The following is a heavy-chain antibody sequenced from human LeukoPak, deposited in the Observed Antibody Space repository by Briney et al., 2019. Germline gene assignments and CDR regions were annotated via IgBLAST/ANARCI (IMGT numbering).Heavy chain of an antibody. D-gene: IGHD6-19*01. V-gene: IGHV3-30*02. Sequence: GGSLRLSCAASGFTFSDFGMHWVRQAPGKGLEWVAFIRYDGSNKYYADSVKGRFTISRDNSKNTLYLQMNSLRAEDTAVYYCAKDRRQWLFDAFDIWGQGTMVTVSS. J-gene: IGHJ3*02. CDR3: AKDRRQWLFDAFDI. CDR2: IRYDGSNK. CDR1: GFTFSDFG.